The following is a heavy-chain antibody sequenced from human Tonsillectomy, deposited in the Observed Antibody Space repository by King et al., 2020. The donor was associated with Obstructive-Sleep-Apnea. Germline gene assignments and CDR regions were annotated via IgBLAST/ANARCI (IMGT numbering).Heavy chain of an antibody. J-gene: IGHJ5*02. V-gene: IGHV2-26*01. Sequence: VTLKESGPVLVKPTETLTLTCTVSGFSLSNARMGVSWIRQPPGKALEWLAHIFSNDEKSYSTSLKSRLTISKDTSKSQVVLTMTNMDPVDTATYYCARTYGYCSGGSCYFGVIGAFDPWGQGTLVTVSS. CDR1: GFSLSNARMG. CDR2: IFSNDEK. CDR3: ARTYGYCSGGSCYFGVIGAFDP. D-gene: IGHD2-15*01.